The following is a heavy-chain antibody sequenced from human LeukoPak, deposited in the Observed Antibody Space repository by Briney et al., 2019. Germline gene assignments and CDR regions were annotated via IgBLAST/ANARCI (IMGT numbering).Heavy chain of an antibody. V-gene: IGHV3-30*18. D-gene: IGHD6-13*01. CDR1: GFTFSSYV. J-gene: IGHJ4*02. Sequence: GRSLRLSCAASGFTFSSYVMHWVRQAPGKGLEWVAVISYDGSNKYYADSVKGRFTISRDNSKNTLYLQMNSLRAEDTAVYYCAKIAAGTGYYFDYWGQGTLVTVSS. CDR2: ISYDGSNK. CDR3: AKIAAGTGYYFDY.